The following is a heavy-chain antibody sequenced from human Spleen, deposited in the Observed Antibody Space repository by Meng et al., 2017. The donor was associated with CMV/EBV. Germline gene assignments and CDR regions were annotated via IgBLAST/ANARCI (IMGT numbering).Heavy chain of an antibody. CDR2: SNAGNGNT. J-gene: IGHJ4*02. CDR3: ATDYGDYQALGY. V-gene: IGHV1-3*02. Sequence: HVQLVPSGAEFKKPWASVKVSCKASGYTFTSYAMNWVRQAPGKRLEWMGWSNAGNGNTKYSQEFQGRVTITRDTSASTAYMELSSLRSEDMAVYYCATDYGDYQALGYWGQGTLVTVSS. CDR1: GYTFTSYA. D-gene: IGHD4-17*01.